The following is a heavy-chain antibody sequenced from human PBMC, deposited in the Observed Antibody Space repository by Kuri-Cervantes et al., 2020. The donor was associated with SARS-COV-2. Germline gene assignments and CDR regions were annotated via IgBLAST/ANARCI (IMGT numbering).Heavy chain of an antibody. CDR3: AKDRVGVQDF. V-gene: IGHV3-23*01. D-gene: IGHD2-21*01. CDR2: ISGSGSET. CDR1: RFTFSSYV. Sequence: GESLKISCAASRFTFSSYVMSWVRQAPGKGLEWVSAISGSGSETYYADSVKGRFTISRDNSKDTMYLHMKSLRSEDTAMYYCAKDRVGVQDFWGQGTLVTVSS. J-gene: IGHJ4*02.